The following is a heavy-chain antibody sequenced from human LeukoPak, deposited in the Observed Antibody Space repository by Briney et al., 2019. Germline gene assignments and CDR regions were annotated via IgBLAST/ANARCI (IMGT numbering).Heavy chain of an antibody. D-gene: IGHD3-3*01. J-gene: IGHJ5*02. CDR2: IYHSGST. Sequence: SETLSLTCAVSGYSISSGYYWGWIRQPPGKGLEWIGSIYHSGSTYYNPALKMRVTISVDTSKNQFSLKLSSVTAADTAVYYCARLAYYDFWSGRSNWFDPWGQGTLVTVSS. CDR1: GYSISSGYY. V-gene: IGHV4-38-2*01. CDR3: ARLAYYDFWSGRSNWFDP.